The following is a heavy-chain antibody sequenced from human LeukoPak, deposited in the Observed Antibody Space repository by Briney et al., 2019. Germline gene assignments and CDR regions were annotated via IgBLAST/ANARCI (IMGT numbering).Heavy chain of an antibody. CDR1: GGSISNYY. J-gene: IGHJ4*02. D-gene: IGHD2-2*01. Sequence: PSETLSLTCTVSGGSISNYYWGWIRQPPGKGLEWIGSIYYSGSTYYNPSLKSRVTISVDTSKNQFSLKLSSVTAADTAVYYCARDPSHCSSTSCYGTHYYGSGSFPNWGQGTLVTVSS. V-gene: IGHV4-39*07. CDR3: ARDPSHCSSTSCYGTHYYGSGSFPN. CDR2: IYYSGST.